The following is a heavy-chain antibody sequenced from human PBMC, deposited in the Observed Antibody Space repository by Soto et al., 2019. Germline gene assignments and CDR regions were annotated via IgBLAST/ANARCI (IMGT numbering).Heavy chain of an antibody. V-gene: IGHV1-69*13. CDR3: ARPYRFLEWFPFDY. CDR2: IIPIFGTA. D-gene: IGHD3-3*01. CDR1: GGTFSSYA. Sequence: GASVKVSCKASGGTFSSYAISWVRQAPGQGLEWMGGIIPIFGTASYAQKFQGRVTITADESTSTAYMELSSLRSEDTAVYYCARPYRFLEWFPFDYWGQGTLVTV. J-gene: IGHJ4*02.